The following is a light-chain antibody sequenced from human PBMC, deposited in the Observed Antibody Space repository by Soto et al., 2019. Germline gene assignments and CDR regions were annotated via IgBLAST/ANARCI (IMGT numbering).Light chain of an antibody. CDR1: QDINKF. J-gene: IGKJ2*01. CDR3: QQLKTYPYT. V-gene: IGKV1-9*01. CDR2: SAS. Sequence: IQLTQSPSSLSASVGDRVTVTCRASQDINKFLAWFQQKPGKAPNLLIFSASTLQSAVPSRFSGGESGTDFTLTIGSLQPEDFATYYCQQLKTYPYTFGQGTKLEIK.